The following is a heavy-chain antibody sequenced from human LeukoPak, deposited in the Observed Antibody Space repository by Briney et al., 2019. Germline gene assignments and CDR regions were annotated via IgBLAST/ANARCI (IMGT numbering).Heavy chain of an antibody. CDR2: IYSGGST. D-gene: IGHD4-23*01. CDR3: ARVHGGNFVDY. Sequence: GGSLRLSCAASGFTVSSNYMSWVRQAPGKGLEWVSVIYSGGSTNYADSVKGRFTISRDNSKNTLYLQMNSLRAEDTAVYYCARVHGGNFVDYWGQGTLVTVSS. CDR1: GFTVSSNY. V-gene: IGHV3-66*01. J-gene: IGHJ4*02.